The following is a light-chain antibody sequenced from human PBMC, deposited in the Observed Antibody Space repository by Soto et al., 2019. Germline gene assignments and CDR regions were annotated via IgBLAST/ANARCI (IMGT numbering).Light chain of an antibody. CDR3: AAWDDSLTGAV. CDR1: SSNIGSNT. CDR2: SNN. V-gene: IGLV1-44*01. Sequence: QAVVTQPPSASGTPGQRVTISCSGSSSNIGSNTVNWYQQLPDTAPKLLIYSNNQRPSGVPDRFSGSKSGTSASLAISGLQSEDEADYYCAAWDDSLTGAVFGGGTQLTVL. J-gene: IGLJ7*01.